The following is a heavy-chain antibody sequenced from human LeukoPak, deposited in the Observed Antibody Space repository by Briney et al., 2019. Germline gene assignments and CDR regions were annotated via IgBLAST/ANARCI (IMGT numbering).Heavy chain of an antibody. Sequence: GGSLRLSCAASGFTFSSYWMHWVRQAPGKGLVWVSRIKSDGSSTTYADSVKRRFSISRDNAKNTLYLQMNSLRAEDTAVYYCARDQSSVFDYWGQGTLVTVSS. CDR1: GFTFSSYW. V-gene: IGHV3-74*01. CDR3: ARDQSSVFDY. J-gene: IGHJ4*02. CDR2: IKSDGSST. D-gene: IGHD6-25*01.